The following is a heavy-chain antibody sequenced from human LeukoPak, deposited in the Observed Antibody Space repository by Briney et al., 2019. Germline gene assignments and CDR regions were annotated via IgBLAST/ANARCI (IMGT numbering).Heavy chain of an antibody. CDR2: IYTSGST. Sequence: SETMSLTCTVSGGSISSSSYYWGWIRQPPGKGLEWIGRIYTSGSTNYNPSLRSRVTMSVDTSKNQFSLKLSSVTAADTAVYYCARDKGQFDPWGQGTLVTVSS. CDR1: GGSISSSSYY. CDR3: ARDKGQFDP. V-gene: IGHV4-39*07. J-gene: IGHJ5*02.